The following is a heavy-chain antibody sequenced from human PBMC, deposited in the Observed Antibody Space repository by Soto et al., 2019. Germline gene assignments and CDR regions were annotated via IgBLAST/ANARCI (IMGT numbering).Heavy chain of an antibody. D-gene: IGHD2-2*01. Sequence: GGSLRLSCAASGFTFSSYAMSWVRQAPGKGLEWVSAISGSGGSTYYADSVKGRFTISRDNSKNTLYLQMNSLRAEDTAVYYCAKYLDIVVVPAAINGPDYYYMDVWGKGTTVTVSS. CDR3: AKYLDIVVVPAAINGPDYYYMDV. CDR1: GFTFSSYA. V-gene: IGHV3-23*01. CDR2: ISGSGGST. J-gene: IGHJ6*03.